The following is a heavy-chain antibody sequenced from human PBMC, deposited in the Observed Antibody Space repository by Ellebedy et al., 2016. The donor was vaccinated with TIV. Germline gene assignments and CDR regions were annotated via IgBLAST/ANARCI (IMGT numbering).Heavy chain of an antibody. CDR1: GFTFKDAW. V-gene: IGHV3-30*18. Sequence: GESLKISCTASGFTFKDAWLSWVRQAPGKGLEWVAVVSSDGSRTYYIDSVKGRFTISRDDSKNTLYLQMNSLRAEDTAVYYCAKATNPWNYYFDQWGQGTLVTVSS. CDR2: VSSDGSRT. J-gene: IGHJ4*02. D-gene: IGHD1-7*01. CDR3: AKATNPWNYYFDQ.